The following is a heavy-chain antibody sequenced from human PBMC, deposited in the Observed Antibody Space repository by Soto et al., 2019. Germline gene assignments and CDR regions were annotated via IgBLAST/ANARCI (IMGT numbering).Heavy chain of an antibody. Sequence: QITLKESGPTLVKPTQTLTLTCTFSGFSLSTSGVGVGWIRQPPGKALEWLALIYWDDDKRYSPSLKSRLTITKDTSKNQVVLTMTNMDPVDTATYYCAHMETEYSYGSGSRGYFDYWGQGTLVTVSS. D-gene: IGHD3-10*01. CDR3: AHMETEYSYGSGSRGYFDY. V-gene: IGHV2-5*02. CDR2: IYWDDDK. CDR1: GFSLSTSGVG. J-gene: IGHJ4*02.